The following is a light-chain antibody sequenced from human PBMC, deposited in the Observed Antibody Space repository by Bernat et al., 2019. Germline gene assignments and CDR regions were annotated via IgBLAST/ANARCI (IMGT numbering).Light chain of an antibody. J-gene: IGLJ3*02. V-gene: IGLV2-23*02. CDR2: EVN. CDR3: CSYAGSTCAWV. CDR1: SSDVGSYNL. Sequence: QSALTQPASVSGSPGQSITISCTGTSSDVGSYNLVSWYQQHPGKAPKLMIYEVNKRPSGVSNRFSGSKSGNTASLTISGLQAEDEADYYFCSYAGSTCAWVFGGGTKLTVL.